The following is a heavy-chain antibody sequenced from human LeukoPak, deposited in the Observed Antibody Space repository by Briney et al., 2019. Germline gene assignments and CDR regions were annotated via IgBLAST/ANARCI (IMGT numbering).Heavy chain of an antibody. J-gene: IGHJ4*02. Sequence: GGSLRLSCAASGFTFSSYSMNWVRQAPGKGLEWVPSMNSRSSSKYYADSVKGRFTISRDNSKNTLYLQMNSLRAEDTAVYYCARRAGAYSHPYDYWGQGTLVTVSS. CDR3: ARRAGAYSHPYDY. CDR1: GFTFSSYS. CDR2: MNSRSSSK. D-gene: IGHD4/OR15-4a*01. V-gene: IGHV3-21*04.